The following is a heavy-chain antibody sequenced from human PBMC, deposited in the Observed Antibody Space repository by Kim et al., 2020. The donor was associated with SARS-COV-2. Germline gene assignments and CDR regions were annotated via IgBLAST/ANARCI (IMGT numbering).Heavy chain of an antibody. D-gene: IGHD3-16*02. CDR2: IYPGDSDT. Sequence: GESLKISCKGSGYSFTSYWIGWVRQMPGKGLEWMGIIYPGDSDTRYSPSFQGQVTISADKSISTAYLQWSSLKASDTAMYYCARCGYDYVWGSYRPFDYWGQGTLVTVPS. CDR3: ARCGYDYVWGSYRPFDY. J-gene: IGHJ4*02. V-gene: IGHV5-51*01. CDR1: GYSFTSYW.